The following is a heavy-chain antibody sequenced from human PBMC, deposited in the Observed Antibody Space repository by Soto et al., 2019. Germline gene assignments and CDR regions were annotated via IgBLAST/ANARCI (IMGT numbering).Heavy chain of an antibody. D-gene: IGHD3-16*01. Sequence: QLQLQESGPGLVKPSETLSLTCTVSGGSISSNSYYWAWIRQPPGKGLEWIGNIYYSGTTYYNPSLKSRVTRSLDTSKNQFSLKLSSVTAADTAVYYCARHKGGYYSGVDVWGQGTTVTVSS. CDR1: GGSISSNSYY. J-gene: IGHJ6*02. V-gene: IGHV4-39*01. CDR3: ARHKGGYYSGVDV. CDR2: IYYSGTT.